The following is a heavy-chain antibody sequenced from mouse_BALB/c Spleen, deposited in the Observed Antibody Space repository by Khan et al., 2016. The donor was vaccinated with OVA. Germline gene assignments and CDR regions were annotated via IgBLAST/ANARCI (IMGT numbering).Heavy chain of an antibody. CDR2: ISYSGST. D-gene: IGHD1-2*01. J-gene: IGHJ2*01. CDR3: ARTARIKY. V-gene: IGHV3-2*02. CDR1: GYSITSGYG. Sequence: EVKLEESGPGLVKPSQSLSLTCTVTGYSITSGYGWNWIRQFPGNKLEWMGYISYSGSTNYNPTLKSRISNTRDTSKNQFIQQWKSETTEDTATYYCARTARIKYWGQGTTLTVSS.